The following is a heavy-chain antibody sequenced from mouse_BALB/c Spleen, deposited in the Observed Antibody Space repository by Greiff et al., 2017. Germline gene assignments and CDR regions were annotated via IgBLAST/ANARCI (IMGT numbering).Heavy chain of an antibody. CDR3: VRLIDY. CDR2: IRSKSNNYAT. D-gene: IGHD1-3*01. J-gene: IGHJ2*01. V-gene: IGHV10-1*02. CDR1: GFTFNTYA. Sequence: EVKLMESGGGLVQPKGSLKLSCAASGFTFNTYAMNWVRQAPGKGLEWVARIRSKSNNYATYYADSVKDRFTISRDDSQSMLYLQMNNLKTEDTAMYYCVRLIDYWGQGTTLTVSS.